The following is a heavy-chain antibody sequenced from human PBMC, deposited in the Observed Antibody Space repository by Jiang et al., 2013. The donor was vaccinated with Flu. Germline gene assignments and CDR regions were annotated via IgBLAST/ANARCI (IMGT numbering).Heavy chain of an antibody. J-gene: IGHJ3*02. Sequence: KFQGRVTITRDTSASTAYMELSSLRSEDTAVYYCARRLGYCSSTSCGGAFDIWGQGTMVTVSS. CDR3: ARRLGYCSSTSCGGAFDI. V-gene: IGHV1-3*01. D-gene: IGHD2-2*01.